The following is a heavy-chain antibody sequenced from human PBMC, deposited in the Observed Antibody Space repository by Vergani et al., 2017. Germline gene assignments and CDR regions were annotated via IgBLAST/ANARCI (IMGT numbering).Heavy chain of an antibody. V-gene: IGHV3-21*01. Sequence: EVQLVESGGGLVKPGGSLRLSCAASGFTFSSYSMNWVRQAPGKGLEWVSSISSSSSYIYYADSVKGRFTISRDNAKNSLYLQMNSLRAEDTAVYYCARDPALDQTSLYDILTGYAFSPFYYYGMDVWGQGTTVTVSS. CDR3: ARDPALDQTSLYDILTGYAFSPFYYYGMDV. CDR1: GFTFSSYS. CDR2: ISSSSSYI. J-gene: IGHJ6*02. D-gene: IGHD3-9*01.